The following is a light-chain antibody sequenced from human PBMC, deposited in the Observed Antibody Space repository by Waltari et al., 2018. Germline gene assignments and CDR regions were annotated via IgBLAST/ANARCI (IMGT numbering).Light chain of an antibody. J-gene: IGLJ3*02. CDR3: QTGGHGTWV. Sequence: EGGPRYLMTVHSDGTHSTGDDIPDRFSGSSSGAGRYLTISSLQSEDEADYYCQTGGHGTWVFGGGTKVTVL. V-gene: IGLV4-69*01. CDR2: VHSDGTH.